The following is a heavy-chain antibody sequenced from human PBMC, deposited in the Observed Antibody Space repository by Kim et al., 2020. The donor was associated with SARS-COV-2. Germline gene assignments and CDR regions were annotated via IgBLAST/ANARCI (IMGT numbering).Heavy chain of an antibody. V-gene: IGHV3-30-3*01. CDR3: ARDPTLGHDFWSAYQLTDPVY. J-gene: IGHJ4*02. CDR2: ISSDGSNK. CDR1: GFAFSSYP. D-gene: IGHD3-3*01. Sequence: GGSLRLSCAASGFAFSSYPMHWVRQAPGKGLEWVAVISSDGSNKYYADSVKGRFTISRDNSNNTLYLQMNSLRAEDTTVYYCARDPTLGHDFWSAYQLTDPVYWGQGTLVTVSS.